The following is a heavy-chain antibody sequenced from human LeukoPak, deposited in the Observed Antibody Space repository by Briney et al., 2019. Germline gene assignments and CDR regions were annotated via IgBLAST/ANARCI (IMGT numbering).Heavy chain of an antibody. CDR2: IYYSGST. CDR3: ARARIMITFGGRAFDI. J-gene: IGHJ3*02. Sequence: GSLRLSCAASGFTFSSNYMSWVRQAPGKGLEWIGYIYYSGSTNYNPSLKSRVTISVDTSKNQFSLKLSSVTAADTAVYYCARARIMITFGGRAFDIWGQGTMVTVSA. CDR1: GFTFSSNY. D-gene: IGHD3-16*01. V-gene: IGHV4-59*01.